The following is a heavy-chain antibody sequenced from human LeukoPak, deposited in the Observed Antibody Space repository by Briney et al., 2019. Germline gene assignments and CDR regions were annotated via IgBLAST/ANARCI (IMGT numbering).Heavy chain of an antibody. Sequence: SETLSLTCTVSGGSISSSSYYWGWIRQPPGKGLEWIGSIYYSGSTYYNPSLKSRVTISVDTSKNQFSLKLSSVTAADTAVYYCARGEYSSGHRLDYWGQGTLVTVSS. V-gene: IGHV4-39*07. J-gene: IGHJ4*02. D-gene: IGHD6-19*01. CDR1: GGSISSSSYY. CDR2: IYYSGST. CDR3: ARGEYSSGHRLDY.